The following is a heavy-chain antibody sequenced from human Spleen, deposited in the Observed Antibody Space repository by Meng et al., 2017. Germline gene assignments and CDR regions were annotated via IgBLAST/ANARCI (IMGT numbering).Heavy chain of an antibody. D-gene: IGHD3-9*01. J-gene: IGHJ4*02. CDR2: IYPGDSET. Sequence: KVSCKGSGYSFPNYWIGWVRQMPGKGLEWMGIIYPGDSETRYGPSLQGQVTISADKSITTAYLQWSSLKASDTAMYYCARRGTYYDILTAFDYWGQGTLVTVSS. CDR3: ARRGTYYDILTAFDY. V-gene: IGHV5-51*01. CDR1: GYSFPNYW.